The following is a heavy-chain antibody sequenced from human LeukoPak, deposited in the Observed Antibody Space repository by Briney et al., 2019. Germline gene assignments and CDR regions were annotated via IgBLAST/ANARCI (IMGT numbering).Heavy chain of an antibody. J-gene: IGHJ4*02. CDR1: GFTFSDYY. CDR3: ARQHITMVRGVFDY. V-gene: IGHV3-11*04. D-gene: IGHD3-10*01. Sequence: SGGSQRLSCAASGFTFSDYYMSWIRQAPGKGLEWVSYISSSGSTIYYADSVKGRFTISRDNAKNSLYLQMNSLRAEDTAVYYCARQHITMVRGVFDYCGQGTLVTVSS. CDR2: ISSSGSTI.